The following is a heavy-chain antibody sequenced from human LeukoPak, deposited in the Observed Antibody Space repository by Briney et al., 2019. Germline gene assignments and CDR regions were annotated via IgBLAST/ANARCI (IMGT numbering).Heavy chain of an antibody. CDR1: GGSFSGYY. J-gene: IGHJ4*02. CDR3: AREDTAMAYFDY. V-gene: IGHV4-34*01. Sequence: SETLSLICAVYGGSFSGYYWSWIRQPPGKGLEWIGEINHSGSTNYNPSLKSRVTISVDTSKNQFSLKLSSVTAADTAVYYCAREDTAMAYFDYWGQGTLVTVSS. D-gene: IGHD5-18*01. CDR2: INHSGST.